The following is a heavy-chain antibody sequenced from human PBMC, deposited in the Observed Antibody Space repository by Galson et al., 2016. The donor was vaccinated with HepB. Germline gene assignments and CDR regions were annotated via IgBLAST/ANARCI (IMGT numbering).Heavy chain of an antibody. CDR3: ARSSPIVVAGRPGRALSYCDY. V-gene: IGHV6-1*01. D-gene: IGHD6-19*01. CDR2: TYYRSKWYN. Sequence: CAISGDSVSSNNAAWNWIRQSPSRGLEWLGRTYYRSKWYNDYAGSVKSRITINPDTSKNQFSLQLNSVTPEDSAVYYCARSSPIVVAGRPGRALSYCDYWGQGTLVTVSS. J-gene: IGHJ4*02. CDR1: GDSVSSNNAA.